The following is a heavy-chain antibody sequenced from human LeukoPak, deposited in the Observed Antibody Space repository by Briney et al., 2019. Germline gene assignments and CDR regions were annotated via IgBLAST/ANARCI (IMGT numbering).Heavy chain of an antibody. V-gene: IGHV4-31*03. CDR1: GGAIASDGYY. Sequence: PSQTLSLTCSVSGGAIASDGYYWNWIRQHPGKGLEWIGYIYYSGSASYNLSLKSRVTISVDTSKNQFSLRLSSVTAADTAVYYCARGSYYGFSGDSWGQGSLVTVSS. D-gene: IGHD3-10*01. J-gene: IGHJ4*02. CDR2: IYYSGSA. CDR3: ARGSYYGFSGDS.